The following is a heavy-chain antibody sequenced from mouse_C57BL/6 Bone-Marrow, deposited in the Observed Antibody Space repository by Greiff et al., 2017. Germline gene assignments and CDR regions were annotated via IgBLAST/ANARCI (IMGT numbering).Heavy chain of an antibody. D-gene: IGHD2-1*01. CDR1: GYTFTDYY. V-gene: IGHV1-75*01. CDR3: ARSDGNSIWYFDV. Sequence: QVQLQQSGPELVKPGASVKISCKASGYTFTDYYINWVKQRPGQGLEWIGWIFPGSGSTYYNEKFKGKATLTVDKSSSTAYMLLSSLTSDDSAVYFCARSDGNSIWYFDVWGTGTTVTVSS. J-gene: IGHJ1*03. CDR2: IFPGSGST.